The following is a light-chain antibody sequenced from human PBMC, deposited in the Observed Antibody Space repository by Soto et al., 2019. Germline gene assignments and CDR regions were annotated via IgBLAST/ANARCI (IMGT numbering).Light chain of an antibody. CDR1: RSDIGAYNF. J-gene: IGLJ2*01. CDR3: TSLTTSTTMI. V-gene: IGLV2-14*03. Sequence: QSALTQPASVSGSPGQSITISCTGTRSDIGAYNFVSWYQQHPGEVPKLMIYDVNVRPSGFSNRFSGSKSGNTASLTISGLHAEDEADYYCTSLTTSTTMIFGGGTKVTVL. CDR2: DVN.